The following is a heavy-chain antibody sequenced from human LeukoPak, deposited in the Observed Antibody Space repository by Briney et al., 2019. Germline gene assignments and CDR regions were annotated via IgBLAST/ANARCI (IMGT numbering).Heavy chain of an antibody. CDR1: GGSVSSGSYY. CDR3: ARRPIAARRYYYYGMDV. D-gene: IGHD6-6*01. Sequence: SETLSLTCTVSGGSVSSGSYYWSWIRQPPGKGLEWIGEINHSGSTNYNPSLKSRVTISVDTSKNQFSLKLSSVTAADTAVYYCARRPIAARRYYYYGMDVWGQGTTVTVSS. CDR2: INHSGST. V-gene: IGHV4-39*07. J-gene: IGHJ6*02.